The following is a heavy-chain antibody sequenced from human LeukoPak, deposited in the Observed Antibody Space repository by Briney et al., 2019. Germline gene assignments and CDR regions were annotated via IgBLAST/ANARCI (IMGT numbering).Heavy chain of an antibody. CDR1: GGSISSYY. D-gene: IGHD6-19*01. Sequence: PSEALSLTCTVSGGSISSYYWGWIRQPPGKGLEWIGSIYYSGSTYYNPSLKSRVTISVDTSKNQFSLKLSSVTAADTAVYYCARMHSSGWYSGYWGQGTLVTVSS. J-gene: IGHJ4*02. V-gene: IGHV4-39*01. CDR2: IYYSGST. CDR3: ARMHSSGWYSGY.